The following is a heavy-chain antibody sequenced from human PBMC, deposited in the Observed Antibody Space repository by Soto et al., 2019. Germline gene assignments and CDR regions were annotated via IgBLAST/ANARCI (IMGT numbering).Heavy chain of an antibody. CDR2: IYYSGST. J-gene: IGHJ5*02. V-gene: IGHV4-39*01. CDR1: GGSISSGSYY. CDR3: ARPYCSGGSCYRNVNWFDP. Sequence: XGTLSLTCTVSGGSISSGSYYWGWIRQPPGKGLEWIGSIYYSGSTYYNPSLKSRVTISVDTSKNQFSLKLSSVTAADTAVYYCARPYCSGGSCYRNVNWFDPWGQGTLVTVSS. D-gene: IGHD2-15*01.